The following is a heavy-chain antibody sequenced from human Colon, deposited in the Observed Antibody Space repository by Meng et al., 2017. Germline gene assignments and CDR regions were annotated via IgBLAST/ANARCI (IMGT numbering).Heavy chain of an antibody. D-gene: IGHD1-1*01. Sequence: QVQLVQSGAEGRKPGASGKVSCRASGYTVTSYGMHWRRQAPGQRLELMGWINTGNGDTIYSQKFQGRVTVTRDTSANTAYMEMSSLRYEDTAVYYCARDERGGPYYFDSWGQGTLVTVSS. CDR2: INTGNGDT. CDR3: ARDERGGPYYFDS. V-gene: IGHV1-3*04. CDR1: GYTVTSYG. J-gene: IGHJ4*02.